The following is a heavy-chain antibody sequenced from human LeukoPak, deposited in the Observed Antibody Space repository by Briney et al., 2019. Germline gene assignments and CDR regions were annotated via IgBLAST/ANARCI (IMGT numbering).Heavy chain of an antibody. CDR3: ARGSRENHYYGSGRRYYYYYYMDV. CDR1: GGSFSGYY. Sequence: NPSETLSLTCAVYGGSFSGYYWSWIRQPPGKGLEWIGEINHSGSTNYNPSLKSRVTISVDTSKNQFSLKLSSVTAADTAVYYCARGSRENHYYGSGRRYYYYYYMDVWGKGTTVTVSS. CDR2: INHSGST. D-gene: IGHD3-10*01. J-gene: IGHJ6*03. V-gene: IGHV4-34*01.